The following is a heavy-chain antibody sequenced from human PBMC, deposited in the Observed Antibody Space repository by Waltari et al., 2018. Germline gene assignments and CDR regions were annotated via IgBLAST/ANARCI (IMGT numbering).Heavy chain of an antibody. D-gene: IGHD3-10*01. J-gene: IGHJ6*03. Sequence: QVQLVQSGAEVKKPGASVKGSCKASGYSFTSYNINWVRQAAGQGIEWRGWMNPTRCSTGYAQKFQDRVTITRNTSIGTAYMELRSLRSEDTAVYYCARDYGSGTYYYMDVWGKGTTVTVSS. CDR2: MNPTRCST. CDR3: ARDYGSGTYYYMDV. V-gene: IGHV1-8*03. CDR1: GYSFTSYN.